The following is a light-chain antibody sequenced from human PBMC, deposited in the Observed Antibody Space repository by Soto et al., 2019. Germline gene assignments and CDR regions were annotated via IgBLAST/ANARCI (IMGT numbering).Light chain of an antibody. CDR1: QSVSSSS. J-gene: IGKJ5*01. Sequence: EIVWTQSPGTLSLSPGERATLSCRASQSVSSSSLAWYQQKPGQPPRLLIYGASSRTTGIPDRFSGSGSGTAFTLTISRPEPEDFAVFFCQQYGSSLPITFGQGTRLEIK. CDR2: GAS. CDR3: QQYGSSLPIT. V-gene: IGKV3-20*01.